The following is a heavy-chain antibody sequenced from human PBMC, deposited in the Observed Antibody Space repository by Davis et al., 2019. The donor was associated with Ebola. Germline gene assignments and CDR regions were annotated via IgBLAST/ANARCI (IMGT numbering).Heavy chain of an antibody. V-gene: IGHV3-23*01. CDR3: ATDFWQWPSTPCD. CDR1: GFTFTGYA. D-gene: IGHD6-19*01. CDR2: ITGSGGTT. Sequence: GEYLNTSCAASGFTFTGYAMSWVRQAPGKRLECVSAITGSGGTTYYADSVRGRFTISRDNSKNTVLLQMNSLRAEDTAGYYCATDFWQWPSTPCDWGQGTMVTVSS. J-gene: IGHJ3*01.